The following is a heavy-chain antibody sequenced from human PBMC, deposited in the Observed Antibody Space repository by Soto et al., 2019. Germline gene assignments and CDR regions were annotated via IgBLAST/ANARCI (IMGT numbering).Heavy chain of an antibody. D-gene: IGHD5-12*01. Sequence: QLQLQESGPGLVKPSETLSLTCTVSGGSISSSSYYWGWIRQPPGKGLEWIGSIYYSGSTYYNPSLKSRVTISVDPSKDQFSLKLRSVTAADTAVYYCARHPHGVEMATSGWFDPWGQGTLVTVSS. CDR2: IYYSGST. V-gene: IGHV4-39*01. CDR3: ARHPHGVEMATSGWFDP. CDR1: GGSISSSSYY. J-gene: IGHJ5*02.